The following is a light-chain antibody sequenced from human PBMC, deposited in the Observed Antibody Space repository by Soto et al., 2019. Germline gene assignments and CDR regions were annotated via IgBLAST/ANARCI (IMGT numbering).Light chain of an antibody. CDR2: GNS. CDR3: QSYDSSLSALYV. J-gene: IGLJ1*01. V-gene: IGLV1-40*01. CDR1: SSNIGAGYD. Sequence: QAVVTQPPSVSGAPGQRVTISCTGSSSNIGAGYDVHWYQQPPGTAPKLLIYGNSNRPSGVPDRFSGSKSGTSASLAITGLQAEDEADYYCQSYDSSLSALYVFGTGTKVTVL.